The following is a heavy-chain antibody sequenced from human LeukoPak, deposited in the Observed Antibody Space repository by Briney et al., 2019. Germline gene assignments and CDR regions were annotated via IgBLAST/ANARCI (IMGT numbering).Heavy chain of an antibody. J-gene: IGHJ4*02. D-gene: IGHD6-13*01. CDR3: ARGVYIAAAQYAY. CDR2: IYYSGTT. CDR1: GGSISSYY. Sequence: SETLSLTCTVSGGSISSYYWSWIRQPPGKGLEWIGYIYYSGTTNYNPSLKSRVTISVDTSKNQSSLKLSSVTAADTAVYYCARGVYIAAAQYAYWGQGTLVTVSS. V-gene: IGHV4-59*01.